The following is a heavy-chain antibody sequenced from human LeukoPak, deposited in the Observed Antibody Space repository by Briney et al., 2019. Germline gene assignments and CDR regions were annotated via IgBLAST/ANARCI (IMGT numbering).Heavy chain of an antibody. CDR1: GFTFSSYS. D-gene: IGHD3-9*01. J-gene: IGHJ4*02. Sequence: GGSLRLSCAASGFTFSSYSMNWVRQAPGKGLEWVSYISSSSSTIYYADSVKGRFTIPRDNAKNSLYLQMNSLRAEDTAVYYCARDLTGYVRYFDYWGQGTLVTVSS. V-gene: IGHV3-48*01. CDR2: ISSSSSTI. CDR3: ARDLTGYVRYFDY.